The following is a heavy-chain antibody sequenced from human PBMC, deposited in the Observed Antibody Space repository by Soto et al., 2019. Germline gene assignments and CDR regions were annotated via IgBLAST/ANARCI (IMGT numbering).Heavy chain of an antibody. D-gene: IGHD4-17*01. Sequence: SETLSLTCTVSGGSISSYYWSWIRQPPGKGLEWIGYIYYSGSTNYNPSLKSRVTISVDTSKNQFSLKLSSVTAADTAEYYCARVGGDYDFDYWGQGTLVTVSS. V-gene: IGHV4-59*01. J-gene: IGHJ4*02. CDR3: ARVGGDYDFDY. CDR2: IYYSGST. CDR1: GGSISSYY.